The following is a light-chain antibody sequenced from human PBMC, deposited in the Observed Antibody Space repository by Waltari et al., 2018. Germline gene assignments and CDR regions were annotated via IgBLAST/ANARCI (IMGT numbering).Light chain of an antibody. CDR2: GVT. J-gene: IGLJ2*01. Sequence: QSALTQPPSASGSPGQPATIPCTGASSDRQFNSVPWYQQHPRKAPKILTYGVTTRPSGVPDRFSGSKSGNPASLTVSGLQVEDEAHYYCSLSGGINNFVVFGGGTKLTVL. CDR1: SSDRQFNS. V-gene: IGLV2-8*01. CDR3: SLSGGINNFVV.